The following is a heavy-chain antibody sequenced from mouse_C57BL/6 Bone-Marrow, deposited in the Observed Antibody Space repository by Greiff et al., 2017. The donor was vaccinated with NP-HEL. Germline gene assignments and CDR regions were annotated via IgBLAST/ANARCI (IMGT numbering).Heavy chain of an antibody. Sequence: EVQLVESGGGLVQPGGSMKLSCAASGFTFSDAWMDWVRQSPEKGLEWVAEIRNKANNHATYYAESVKGRFTISRDDSKSSVYLQMNSLRAEDTGIYYCTAACYYGSFAWFAYWGQGTLVTVSA. D-gene: IGHD1-1*01. CDR2: IRNKANNHAT. V-gene: IGHV6-6*01. J-gene: IGHJ3*01. CDR1: GFTFSDAW. CDR3: TAACYYGSFAWFAY.